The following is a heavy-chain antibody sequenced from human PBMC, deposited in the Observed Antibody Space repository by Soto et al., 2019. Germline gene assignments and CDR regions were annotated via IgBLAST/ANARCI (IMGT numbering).Heavy chain of an antibody. D-gene: IGHD3-22*01. Sequence: PGEALETSCNGPGHSFAGYWIAWVRQKPGKGLEWIGLFDPSDFKTYYTPSFRGHVTISVTKSNTTVYLQWSSLRASDTAMYSCPRQIYDSDIPPHLQYYFDPWGQGSPVTVSS. CDR3: PRQIYDSDIPPHLQYYFDP. J-gene: IGHJ4*02. CDR2: FDPSDFKT. V-gene: IGHV5-10-1*01. CDR1: GHSFAGYW.